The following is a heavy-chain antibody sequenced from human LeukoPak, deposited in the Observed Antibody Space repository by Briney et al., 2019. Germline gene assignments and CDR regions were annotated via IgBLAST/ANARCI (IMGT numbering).Heavy chain of an antibody. CDR3: ARDSGIGGTGNEFDY. D-gene: IGHD6-19*01. Sequence: PGGSLRLSCEASGFSFSKFEMNWVRQPPGKGLEWVAYISEDATTVYYADSVRGRFTISRDDAKNSLYLQMSSLRAEDTAVYYCARDSGIGGTGNEFDYWGQGTLVTVSS. CDR2: ISEDATTV. V-gene: IGHV3-48*03. CDR1: GFSFSKFE. J-gene: IGHJ4*02.